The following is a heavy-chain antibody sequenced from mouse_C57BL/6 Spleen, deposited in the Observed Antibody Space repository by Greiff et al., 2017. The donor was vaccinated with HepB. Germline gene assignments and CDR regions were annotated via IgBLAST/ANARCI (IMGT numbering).Heavy chain of an antibody. CDR3: ARGGDYDGGFAY. CDR2: INPGSGGT. D-gene: IGHD2-4*01. Sequence: VKLQESGAELVRPGTSVKVSCKASGYAFTNYLIEWVKQRPGQGLEWIGVINPGSGGTKYNEKFKGKATLTADKSSSNAYMQLSSLTSEDSAVYFCARGGDYDGGFAYWGQGTLVTVSA. V-gene: IGHV1-54*01. J-gene: IGHJ3*01. CDR1: GYAFTNYL.